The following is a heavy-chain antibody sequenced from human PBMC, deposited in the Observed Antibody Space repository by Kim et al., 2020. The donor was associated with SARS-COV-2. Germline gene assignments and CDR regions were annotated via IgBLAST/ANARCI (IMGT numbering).Heavy chain of an antibody. V-gene: IGHV3-15*01. CDR1: GFTFSNAW. CDR3: TTDLNGGDILTGYPYYYGMDV. J-gene: IGHJ6*02. CDR2: IKSKTDGGTT. Sequence: GGSLRLSCAASGFTFSNAWMSWVRQAPGKGLEWVGRIKSKTDGGTTDYAAPVKGRFTISRDDSKNTLYLQMNSLKTEDTAVYYCTTDLNGGDILTGYPYYYGMDVWGQGTTVTVSS. D-gene: IGHD3-9*01.